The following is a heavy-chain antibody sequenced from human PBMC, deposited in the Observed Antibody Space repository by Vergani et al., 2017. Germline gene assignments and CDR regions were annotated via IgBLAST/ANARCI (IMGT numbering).Heavy chain of an antibody. J-gene: IGHJ5*02. D-gene: IGHD6-13*01. CDR3: ARAGAAAGTGWFDP. Sequence: QVQLQQWGAGLLKPSETLSLTCAVYGGSFSGYYWSWIRQPPGKGLEWIGEINHSGSTNYNPSLKSRVTISVDTSKNQFALKLSSVTAADTAVDYCARAGAAAGTGWFDPWGQGTLVTVSS. CDR1: GGSFSGYY. CDR2: INHSGST. V-gene: IGHV4-34*01.